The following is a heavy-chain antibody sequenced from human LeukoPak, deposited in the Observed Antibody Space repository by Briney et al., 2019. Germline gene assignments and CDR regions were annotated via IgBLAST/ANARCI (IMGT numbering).Heavy chain of an antibody. D-gene: IGHD6-19*01. J-gene: IGHJ4*02. V-gene: IGHV3-53*01. CDR1: GFTASSNY. CDR2: IYSGGST. CDR3: ARDRDNVAGTRGYFDY. Sequence: GGSLRLSCAASGFTASSNYMSWVRQAPGKGLEWVSIIYSGGSTFYADSVKGRFTISRDNAKNSLYLQMNSLRAEDTALYYCARDRDNVAGTRGYFDYWGQGTLVTVSS.